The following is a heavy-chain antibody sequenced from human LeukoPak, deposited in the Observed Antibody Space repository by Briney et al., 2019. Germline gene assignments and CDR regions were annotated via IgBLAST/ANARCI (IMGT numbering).Heavy chain of an antibody. J-gene: IGHJ4*02. V-gene: IGHV7-4-1*02. CDR2: INTNTGNP. D-gene: IGHD3-22*01. Sequence: GASVKVSCKASGYTFTSYAMNWVRQAPGQGLEWMGWINTNTGNPTYAQGFTGRFVFSLDTTVSTAYLQISSLKAEDTAVYYCARGEPTYYYDSSGYYYWGQGTLVTVSS. CDR3: ARGEPTYYYDSSGYYY. CDR1: GYTFTSYA.